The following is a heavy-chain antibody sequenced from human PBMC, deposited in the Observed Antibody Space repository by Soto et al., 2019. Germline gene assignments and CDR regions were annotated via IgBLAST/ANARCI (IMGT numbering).Heavy chain of an antibody. J-gene: IGHJ2*01. CDR1: GYTFTGYY. CDR3: ARAQMVYAYWYFDL. CDR2: INPNSGGT. D-gene: IGHD2-8*01. V-gene: IGHV1-2*04. Sequence: GASVKVSCKASGYTFTGYYMHWVRQAPGQGLEWMGWINPNSGGTNYAQKFQGWVTMTRDTSISTAYMELSRLRSDDTAVYYCARAQMVYAYWYFDLWGRGTLVTVSS.